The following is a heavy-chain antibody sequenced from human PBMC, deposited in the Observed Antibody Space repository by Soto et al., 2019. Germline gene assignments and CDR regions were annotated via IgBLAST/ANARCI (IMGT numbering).Heavy chain of an antibody. Sequence: SETLSLTCAVYGGSFSGYYWSWIRQPPGKGLEWIGEINHSGSTNYNPSLKSRVTISVDTSKNQFSLKLSSVTAADTAVYYCARGTQYLGYARPLRFGYFQHWGQGTLVTVSS. CDR3: ARGTQYLGYARPLRFGYFQH. CDR2: INHSGST. V-gene: IGHV4-34*01. CDR1: GGSFSGYY. D-gene: IGHD6-6*01. J-gene: IGHJ1*01.